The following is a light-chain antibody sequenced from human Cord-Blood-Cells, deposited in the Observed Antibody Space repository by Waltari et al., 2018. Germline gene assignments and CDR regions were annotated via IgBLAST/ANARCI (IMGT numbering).Light chain of an antibody. CDR1: QSISSY. V-gene: IGKV1-39*01. Sequence: DIQMTHPPSSLSASVGDRFTIPCRASQSISSYLNWYQQKPWKAPKLLIYAAASLQSGVPSRFSGSGSGTDFTLTISSLQPEDFATYYCQQSYSTPWTFGQGTKVEIK. CDR3: QQSYSTPWT. CDR2: AAA. J-gene: IGKJ1*01.